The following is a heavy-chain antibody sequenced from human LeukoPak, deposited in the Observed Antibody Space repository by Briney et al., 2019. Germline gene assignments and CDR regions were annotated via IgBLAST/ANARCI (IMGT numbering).Heavy chain of an antibody. CDR2: ISAYNGNT. D-gene: IGHD3-10*01. V-gene: IGHV1-18*01. J-gene: IGHJ6*03. Sequence: GESLKISCKASGYTFTSYGISWVRQAPGQGLEWMGWISAYNGNTNYAQKLQGRVTMTTDTSTSTAYMELRSLRSDDTAVYYCARDHGAYMDVWGKGTTVTVSS. CDR1: GYTFTSYG. CDR3: ARDHGAYMDV.